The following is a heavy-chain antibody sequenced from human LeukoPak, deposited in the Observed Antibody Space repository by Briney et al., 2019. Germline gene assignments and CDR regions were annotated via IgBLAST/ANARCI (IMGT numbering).Heavy chain of an antibody. CDR2: IRYDGSNK. D-gene: IGHD4-11*01. CDR3: AKDRTVTNYYYYYMDV. V-gene: IGHV3-30*02. J-gene: IGHJ6*03. CDR1: GFTFSSYG. Sequence: PGGSLRLSCAASGFTFSSYGMHWVRQAPGKGLEWVAFIRYDGSNKYYADSVKGRFTISRDNSKNTLYLQMNSLRAEDTAVYYCAKDRTVTNYYYYYMDVWGKGTTVTVSS.